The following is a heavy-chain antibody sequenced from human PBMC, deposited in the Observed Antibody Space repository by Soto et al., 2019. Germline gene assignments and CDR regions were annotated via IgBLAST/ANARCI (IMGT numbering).Heavy chain of an antibody. CDR2: IATYNSNR. V-gene: IGHV1-18*01. J-gene: IGHJ5*02. Sequence: HLVQSGPEVKKPGASITVSCKTSGDTFTNFGLSWGRQAPGQGLEWMGWIATYNSNRNYAQKFQGRLSLTTDTSTSTAYMELQSLRYDDTAVYYCSTVLRGVVNWFDPLGQGTLVTVSS. D-gene: IGHD3-10*01. CDR1: GDTFTNFG. CDR3: STVLRGVVNWFDP.